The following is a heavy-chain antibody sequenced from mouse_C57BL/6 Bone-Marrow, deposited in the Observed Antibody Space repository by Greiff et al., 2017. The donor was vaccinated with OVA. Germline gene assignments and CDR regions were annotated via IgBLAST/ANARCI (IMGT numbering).Heavy chain of an antibody. V-gene: IGHV1-26*01. J-gene: IGHJ2*01. Sequence: VQLQQSGPELVKPGASVKISCKASGYTFTDYYMNWVKQSHGQSLEWIGDINPNNGGTSYNQKFKGKATFTVDKSSSTAYMELRSLTSNDSAVYYCARNPIYYYASDGYWGQGTTLTVSA. CDR3: ARNPIYYYASDGY. D-gene: IGHD1-1*01. CDR2: INPNNGGT. CDR1: GYTFTDYY.